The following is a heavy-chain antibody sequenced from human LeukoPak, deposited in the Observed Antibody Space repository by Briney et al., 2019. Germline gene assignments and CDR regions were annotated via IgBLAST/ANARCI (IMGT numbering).Heavy chain of an antibody. D-gene: IGHD3-10*01. CDR2: ISGSGGST. Sequence: GGSLRLSCAASGFTFSDYYMSWIRQAPGKGLEWVSAISGSGGSTYYADSVKGRFTISRDNSKNTLYLQMNSLRAEDTAVYYCAKAISPYYYGSGSYSFDYWGQGTLVTVSS. V-gene: IGHV3-23*01. CDR3: AKAISPYYYGSGSYSFDY. J-gene: IGHJ4*02. CDR1: GFTFSDYY.